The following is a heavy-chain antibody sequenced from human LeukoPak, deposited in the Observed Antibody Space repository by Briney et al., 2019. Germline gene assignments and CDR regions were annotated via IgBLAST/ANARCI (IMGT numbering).Heavy chain of an antibody. V-gene: IGHV3-74*01. Sequence: GGSLRLSCAASGFTFSSYWMHWVRQAPGKGLMWVSRINHGGSSTVYADSVKGRFTVSRDNAKNTLYLQMNSLRAEDTAVYYCASSYGMDVWGQGTTVTVSS. D-gene: IGHD3-16*01. J-gene: IGHJ6*02. CDR1: GFTFSSYW. CDR2: INHGGSST. CDR3: ASSYGMDV.